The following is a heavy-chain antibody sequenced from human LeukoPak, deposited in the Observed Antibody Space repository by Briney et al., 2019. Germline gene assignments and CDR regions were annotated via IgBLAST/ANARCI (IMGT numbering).Heavy chain of an antibody. CDR2: TYYRSKWYN. Sequence: SQTLSLTCAISGDSVSSNSAAWNWIRQSPSRGLEWLGRTYYRSKWYNNYAVSVKSRITINPDTSKNQFSLQLNSVTPEDTAVYYCTRGAPVGSSREFDYWGQGTLVTVSS. J-gene: IGHJ4*02. CDR3: TRGAPVGSSREFDY. V-gene: IGHV6-1*01. CDR1: GDSVSSNSAA. D-gene: IGHD5-24*01.